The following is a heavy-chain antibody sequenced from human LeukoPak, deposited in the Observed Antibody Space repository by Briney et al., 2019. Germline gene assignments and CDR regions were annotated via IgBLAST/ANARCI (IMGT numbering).Heavy chain of an antibody. J-gene: IGHJ4*02. D-gene: IGHD6-19*01. CDR2: IDDSADT. CDR3: ARVRPHSSGCFDY. CDR1: GGSISGSPYY. V-gene: IGHV4-39*07. Sequence: PSETLSLTCTVSGGSISGSPYYWGWIRQPPGKGLEWIGSIDDSADTYYNPSLKSRITIPVDTSKNQFSLKLSSVTAADTVVYYCARVRPHSSGCFDYWGQGTLVTVSS.